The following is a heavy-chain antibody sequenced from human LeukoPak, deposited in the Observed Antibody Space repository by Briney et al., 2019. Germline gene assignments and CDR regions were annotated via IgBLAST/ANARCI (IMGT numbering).Heavy chain of an antibody. Sequence: GGSLRLSCAASGFTFSSYSMNWVRQAPGKGLEWVSSISSSSSYIYYADSVKGRFTISRDNAKNSLYLQVNSLRAEDTAVYYCARVEQQLVRENFDYWGQGTLVTVSS. D-gene: IGHD6-13*01. V-gene: IGHV3-21*01. CDR1: GFTFSSYS. CDR2: ISSSSSYI. CDR3: ARVEQQLVRENFDY. J-gene: IGHJ4*02.